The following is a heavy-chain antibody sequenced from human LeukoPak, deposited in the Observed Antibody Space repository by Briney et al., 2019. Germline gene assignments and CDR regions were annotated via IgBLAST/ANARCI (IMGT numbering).Heavy chain of an antibody. CDR3: ARDPVTHYFDY. J-gene: IGHJ4*02. CDR2: IKQDGSEK. D-gene: IGHD4-17*01. CDR1: GFTFSSYW. Sequence: PGGSLRLSCAASGFTFSSYWMSWVRQAPGKGLEWVANIKQDGSEKYYVDSVKVRCTISRDNAKNSLYLQMNSLSAEDTAVCYCARDPVTHYFDYWGQGTLATVSS. V-gene: IGHV3-7*01.